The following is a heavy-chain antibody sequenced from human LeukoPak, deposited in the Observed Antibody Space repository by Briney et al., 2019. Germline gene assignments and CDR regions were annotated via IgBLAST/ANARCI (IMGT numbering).Heavy chain of an antibody. J-gene: IGHJ4*02. CDR3: AKVYYDFWSGYQIYYFDY. Sequence: GGSLRLSCAASGFTFDDYAMSWVRQAPGKGLEWVSAISGSGGSTYYADSVKGRFTISRDNSKNTLYLQMNSLRAEDTAVYYCAKVYYDFWSGYQIYYFDYWGQGTLVTVSS. CDR2: ISGSGGST. V-gene: IGHV3-23*01. CDR1: GFTFDDYA. D-gene: IGHD3-3*01.